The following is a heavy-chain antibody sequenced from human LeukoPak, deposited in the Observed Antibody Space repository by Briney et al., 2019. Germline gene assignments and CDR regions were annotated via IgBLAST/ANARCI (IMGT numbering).Heavy chain of an antibody. CDR1: GYSFTSYW. D-gene: IGHD6-19*01. CDR2: IYPGDSDT. CDR3: ARLGRQWASYYYYYMDV. Sequence: GESLKISCKGSGYSFTSYWIGWVRQMPGKGLEWMGIIYPGDSDTRYSPSFQGQVTISADKSISTAYLQWSSLKASDTAMCYCARLGRQWASYYYYYMDVWGKGTTVTVSS. J-gene: IGHJ6*03. V-gene: IGHV5-51*01.